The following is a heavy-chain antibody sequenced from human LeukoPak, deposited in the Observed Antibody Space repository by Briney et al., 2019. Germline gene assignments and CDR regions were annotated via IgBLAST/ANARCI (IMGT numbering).Heavy chain of an antibody. V-gene: IGHV1-69*04. CDR1: GYTFSSYA. J-gene: IGHJ3*02. CDR3: ARDRGPTYYYDSSGYRNDAFDI. D-gene: IGHD3-22*01. CDR2: IIPILGIA. Sequence: GASVKVSCKASGYTFSSYAISWVRQAPGQGLEWMGRIIPILGIANYAQKFQGRVTITADKSTSTAYMELSSLRSEDTAVYYCARDRGPTYYYDSSGYRNDAFDIWGQGTMVTVSS.